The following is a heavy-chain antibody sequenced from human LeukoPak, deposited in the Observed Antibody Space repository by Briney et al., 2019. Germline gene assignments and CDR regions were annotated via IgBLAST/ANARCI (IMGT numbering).Heavy chain of an antibody. CDR3: ASGYGSGSYGDY. CDR1: GFTFSSYA. V-gene: IGHV3-30*04. CDR2: ISYDGSNK. D-gene: IGHD3-10*01. J-gene: IGHJ4*02. Sequence: GGSLRLSCAASGFTFSSYAMHWVRQAPGKGLEWVAVISYDGSNKYYADSVKGRFTISRDNSKNTLYLQMNSLRAEDTAVYYCASGYGSGSYGDYWGQGTLVTVSS.